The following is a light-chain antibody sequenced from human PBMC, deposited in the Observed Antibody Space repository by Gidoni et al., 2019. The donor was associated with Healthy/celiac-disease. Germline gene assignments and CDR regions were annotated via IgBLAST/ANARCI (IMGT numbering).Light chain of an antibody. CDR1: SSDVGGYNY. J-gene: IGLJ1*01. V-gene: IGLV2-14*01. CDR2: EVS. Sequence: QSALTQPASVSGSPGPSIPISCTGTSSDVGGYNYVSWYQQHPGKAPKLMIYEVSNRPSGVPDRFSGSKSGNTASLTISGLQAEDEADYYCSSYTSSSTFYVFGTGTKVTVL. CDR3: SSYTSSSTFYV.